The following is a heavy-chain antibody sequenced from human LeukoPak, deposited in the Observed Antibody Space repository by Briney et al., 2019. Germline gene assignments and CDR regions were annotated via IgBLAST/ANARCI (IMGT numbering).Heavy chain of an antibody. CDR2: ISGSGGST. J-gene: IGHJ4*02. CDR3: AREILAPGKTHDY. V-gene: IGHV3-23*01. CDR1: GFTFSSYA. Sequence: GGSLRLSCAASGFTFSSYAMSWVRQAPGKGLEWVSAISGSGGSTYYADSVKGRFTISRDNSKNTLFLQMSSLRAEDTAVYFCAREILAPGKTHDYWGQGTLVTVSS.